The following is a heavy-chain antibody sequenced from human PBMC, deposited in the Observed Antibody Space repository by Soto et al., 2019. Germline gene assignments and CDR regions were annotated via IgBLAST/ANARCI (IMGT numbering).Heavy chain of an antibody. CDR2: IYHSGIT. Sequence: TETLSLTCAVSGGSISSGNWWSWVRQSPGKELEWIGEIYHSGITNYNPSLKSRVTISVDNSENQLSLSLNSVTAADTAVYYCARNVRYYIDYWGQGTLVTVSS. J-gene: IGHJ4*02. V-gene: IGHV4-4*02. CDR1: GGSISSGNW. CDR3: ARNVRYYIDY.